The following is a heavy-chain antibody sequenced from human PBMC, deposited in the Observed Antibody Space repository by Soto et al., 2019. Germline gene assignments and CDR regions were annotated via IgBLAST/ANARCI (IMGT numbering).Heavy chain of an antibody. V-gene: IGHV4-34*01. Sequence: SDPLSHTYATYGRPFSDYYCTPIRQPPGRGLERIGEINYSGSTNYNSSLKSRLTISVDTSRNQFSLKLTSVTAADTAVYYCARLVLLWFGELLYSPYYYYGMDVWGQGTTVS. CDR1: GRPFSDYY. D-gene: IGHD3-10*01. J-gene: IGHJ6*02. CDR3: ARLVLLWFGELLYSPYYYYGMDV. CDR2: INYSGST.